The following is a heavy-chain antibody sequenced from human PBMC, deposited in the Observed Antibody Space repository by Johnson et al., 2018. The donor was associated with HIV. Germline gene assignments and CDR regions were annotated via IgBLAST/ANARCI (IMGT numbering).Heavy chain of an antibody. Sequence: EVQLVESGGGLVQPGGSLRLSCAVSGFTFSNHHMTWVRQAPGKGLEWVANINQDGSDKYYVDSVKGRFTISRDNAQNSLYLQMNSLRAEDTAVYYCGRESTGAGTAFDIWGLGTLVTVSS. V-gene: IGHV3-7*01. CDR3: GRESTGAGTAFDI. D-gene: IGHD2-8*02. CDR2: INQDGSDK. J-gene: IGHJ3*02. CDR1: GFTFSNHH.